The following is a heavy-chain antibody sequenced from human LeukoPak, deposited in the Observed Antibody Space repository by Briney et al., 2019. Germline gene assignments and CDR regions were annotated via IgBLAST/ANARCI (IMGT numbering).Heavy chain of an antibody. J-gene: IGHJ5*02. CDR2: IHYSGST. V-gene: IGHV4-39*07. Sequence: SETLSLTCNVSGGPISDNDYSWDWIRQPPGKGLEWMGCIHYSGSTYYNPSLKSRVTISVDTSKNQFSLKLSSVTAADTAVYYCARDRPTENWFDPWGQGTLVTVSS. D-gene: IGHD1-14*01. CDR3: ARDRPTENWFDP. CDR1: GGPISDNDYS.